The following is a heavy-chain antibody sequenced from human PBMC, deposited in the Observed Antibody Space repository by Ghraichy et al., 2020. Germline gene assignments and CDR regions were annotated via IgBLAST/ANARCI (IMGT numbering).Heavy chain of an antibody. CDR2: IRYDGSNK. V-gene: IGHV3-30*02. J-gene: IGHJ4*02. CDR3: AKDWDGTDVDTAMVTNFDY. CDR1: GFTFSSYG. D-gene: IGHD5-18*01. Sequence: GGSLRLSCAASGFTFSSYGMHWVRQAPGKGLEWVAFIRYDGSNKYYADSVKGRFTISRDNSKNTLYLQMNSLRAEDTAVYYCAKDWDGTDVDTAMVTNFDYWGQGTLVTVSS.